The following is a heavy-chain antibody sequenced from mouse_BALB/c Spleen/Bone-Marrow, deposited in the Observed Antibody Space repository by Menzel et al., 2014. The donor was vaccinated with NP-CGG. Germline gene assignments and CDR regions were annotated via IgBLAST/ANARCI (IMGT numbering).Heavy chain of an antibody. V-gene: IGHV1-67*01. Sequence: QVQLQQSGPELVRPGVSVKISCEGSGYTFTDYAMHWVKQSHAKSLEWIGVISTYSGNTNYNQKFKGKATMTVDKSSSTAYMELARLTSEDSAIYYCASPIYYGNYEGFAYWGQGTLVTVSA. CDR2: ISTYSGNT. D-gene: IGHD2-1*01. CDR1: GYTFTDYA. J-gene: IGHJ3*01. CDR3: ASPIYYGNYEGFAY.